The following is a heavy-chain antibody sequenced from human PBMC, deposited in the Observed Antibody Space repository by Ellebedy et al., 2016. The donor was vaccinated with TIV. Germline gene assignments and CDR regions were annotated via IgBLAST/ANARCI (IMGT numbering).Heavy chain of an antibody. CDR3: ARVESPGGTSPTRFDC. V-gene: IGHV3-48*04. CDR1: GFTFSSYS. D-gene: IGHD2/OR15-2a*01. J-gene: IGHJ4*02. CDR2: ISSSSGTM. Sequence: PGGPLRLSCAAPGFTFSSYSMTWVRQPPGKGLAWISYISSSSGTMYYANSVKGRFTISRDNAKNSLDLQMNSLRAEDTAAYYCARVESPGGTSPTRFDCWGQGTLVTVSS.